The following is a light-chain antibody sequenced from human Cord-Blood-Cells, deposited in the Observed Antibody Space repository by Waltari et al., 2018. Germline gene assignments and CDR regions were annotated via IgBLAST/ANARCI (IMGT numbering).Light chain of an antibody. CDR1: TSDVSGYTP. Sequence: QSALTQPASVPGPPGQSLTISCTSTTSDVSGYTPVPWYQQHPGKATKLMIYEGSKRPSGVSNRFAGSKSGNTASLTISGLQAEDEADYYCCSYAGSSNWVFGGGTKLTVL. J-gene: IGLJ3*02. CDR3: CSYAGSSNWV. CDR2: EGS. V-gene: IGLV2-23*01.